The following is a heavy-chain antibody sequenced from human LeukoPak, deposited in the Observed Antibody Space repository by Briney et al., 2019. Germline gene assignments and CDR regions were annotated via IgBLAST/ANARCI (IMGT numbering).Heavy chain of an antibody. CDR3: AKRKRDSSGYYLYFDY. V-gene: IGHV3-23*01. Sequence: GGSLRLPCAASGFTFSSYGMSWVRQAPGKGLEWVSAISGSGGSTYYADSVKGRFTISRDNSKNTLYLQMNSLRAEDTAVYYCAKRKRDSSGYYLYFDYWGQGTLVTVSS. J-gene: IGHJ4*02. D-gene: IGHD3-22*01. CDR2: ISGSGGST. CDR1: GFTFSSYG.